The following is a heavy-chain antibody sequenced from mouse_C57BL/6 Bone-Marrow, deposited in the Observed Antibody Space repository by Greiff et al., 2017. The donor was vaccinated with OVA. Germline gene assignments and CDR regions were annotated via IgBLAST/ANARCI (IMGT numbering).Heavy chain of an antibody. CDR3: ARGYDYAWFAY. D-gene: IGHD2-4*01. J-gene: IGHJ3*01. V-gene: IGHV3-6*01. Sequence: EVKLMESGPGLVKPSQSLSLTCSVTGYSITSGYYWNWIRQFPGNKLEWMGYISYDGSNNYNPSLKNRISITRDTSKNQFFLKLNSVTTEDTATYYCARGYDYAWFAYWGQGTLVTVSA. CDR1: GYSITSGYY. CDR2: ISYDGSN.